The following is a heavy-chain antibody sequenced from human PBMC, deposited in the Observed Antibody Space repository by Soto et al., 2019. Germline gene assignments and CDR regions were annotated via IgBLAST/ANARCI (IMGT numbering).Heavy chain of an antibody. CDR1: GFTFSTYA. CDR3: AKALFSTGGFLDY. V-gene: IGHV3-23*01. D-gene: IGHD6-25*01. Sequence: PGGSLRLSCAASGFTFSTYAMSWVRQAPGEGLAWVSTISGSGGSAYYADSVKGRFTISRDISKNTLYLQMNSLRAEDTAMYYCAKALFSTGGFLDYCGQGALVTVSS. J-gene: IGHJ4*02. CDR2: ISGSGGSA.